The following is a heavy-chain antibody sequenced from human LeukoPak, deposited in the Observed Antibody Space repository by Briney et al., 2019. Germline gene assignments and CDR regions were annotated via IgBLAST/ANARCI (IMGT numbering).Heavy chain of an antibody. CDR3: ARGDSYCYGMDV. CDR2: NHLGGGT. Sequence: GSLIPSCVASGFTVSNYNMRWGRPAPEEGLGGVSINHLGGGTYYADTVKGRFTISRDKSKSTLYLQMNSLRAEDTAVYYCARGDSYCYGMDVWGQGTTVTVSS. V-gene: IGHV3-53*01. J-gene: IGHJ6*02. CDR1: GFTVSNYN.